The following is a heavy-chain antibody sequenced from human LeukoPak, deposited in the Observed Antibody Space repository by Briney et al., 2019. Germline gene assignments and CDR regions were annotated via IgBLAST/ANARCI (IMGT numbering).Heavy chain of an antibody. J-gene: IGHJ4*02. V-gene: IGHV3-21*04. CDR2: ISSSSSYI. Sequence: GGSLRLSCAASGFTFSSYSMNWVRQAPGKGLEWVSSISSSSSYIYYADSVKGRFTISRDHAKNSLYLQMNSLRAEDTALYYCAKDIGPNYDSSGYCMYYWGQGTLVTVSS. CDR3: AKDIGPNYDSSGYCMYY. CDR1: GFTFSSYS. D-gene: IGHD3-22*01.